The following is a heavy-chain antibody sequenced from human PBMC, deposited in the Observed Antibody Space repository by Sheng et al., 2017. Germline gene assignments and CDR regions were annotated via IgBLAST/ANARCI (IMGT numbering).Heavy chain of an antibody. CDR1: GGSFSGYY. CDR2: INHSGST. Sequence: QVQLQQWGAGLLKPSETLSLTCAVYGGSFSGYYWSWIRQPPGKGLEWIGEINHSGSTNYNPSLKSRVTISVDTSKNQFSLKLSSVTAADTAVYYCARGRARVPRAPVNGWFDPWGQGTLVTVSS. D-gene: IGHD4-17*01. V-gene: IGHV4-34*01. J-gene: IGHJ5*02. CDR3: ARGRARVPRAPVNGWFDP.